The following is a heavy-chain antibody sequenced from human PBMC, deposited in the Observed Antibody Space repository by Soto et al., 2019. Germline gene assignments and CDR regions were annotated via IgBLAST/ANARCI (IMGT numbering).Heavy chain of an antibody. CDR2: INPNSGGT. V-gene: IGHV1-2*04. Sequence: ASVKVSCKASGYTFTGYYMHWVRQAPGQGLEWMGWINPNSGGTNYAQKFQGWVTMTRDTSISTAYMELSRLRSDDTAVYYCARERGYCSGGSCGWFDPWGQGTLVTVSS. D-gene: IGHD2-15*01. CDR1: GYTFTGYY. CDR3: ARERGYCSGGSCGWFDP. J-gene: IGHJ5*02.